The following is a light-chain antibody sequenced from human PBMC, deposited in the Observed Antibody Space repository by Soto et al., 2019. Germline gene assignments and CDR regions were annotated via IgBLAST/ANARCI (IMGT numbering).Light chain of an antibody. CDR3: QQLNSYPIT. Sequence: DIQLTQSPSFLSSSVGDRVTIACRASQVISSYLAWYQQKPGKAPKLLIYAASTLQSGVPSRFSGSGSGTEFTLTINSLQPEDFATYYCQQLNSYPITFGQGTKVDIK. J-gene: IGKJ1*01. V-gene: IGKV1-9*01. CDR1: QVISSY. CDR2: AAS.